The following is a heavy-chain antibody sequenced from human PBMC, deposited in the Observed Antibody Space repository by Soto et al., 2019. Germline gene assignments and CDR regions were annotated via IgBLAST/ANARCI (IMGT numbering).Heavy chain of an antibody. J-gene: IGHJ6*02. V-gene: IGHV1-18*01. Sequence: ASVKVSCKACGYTFTSNAMHWVRQAPGQGLEWMGWINTYNGNTNYAQNLQGRVTLTTDTSTSTAYMELRSLRSNDTAIYYCAMVDVYVTPSPQDVWGQGTTVTVS. CDR3: AMVDVYVTPSPQDV. CDR2: INTYNGNT. D-gene: IGHD3-16*01. CDR1: GYTFTSNA.